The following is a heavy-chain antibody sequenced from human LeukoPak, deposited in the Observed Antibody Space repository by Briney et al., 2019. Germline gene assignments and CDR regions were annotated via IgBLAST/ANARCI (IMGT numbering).Heavy chain of an antibody. CDR3: ATLGGRWIQFFDY. CDR2: IKQDGSEK. D-gene: IGHD5-24*01. V-gene: IGHV3-7*01. CDR1: GFTFSSYW. J-gene: IGHJ4*02. Sequence: VGSLRLSCAASGFTFSSYWMSWVRQAPGKGLEWVANIKQDGSEKYYVDSVKGRFTISRDNAKNSLYLQMNSLRAEDTAVYYCATLGGRWIQFFDYWGQGTLVTVSS.